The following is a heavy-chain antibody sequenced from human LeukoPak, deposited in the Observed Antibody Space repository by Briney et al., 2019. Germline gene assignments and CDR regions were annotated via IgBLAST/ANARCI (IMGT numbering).Heavy chain of an antibody. V-gene: IGHV4-39*01. CDR2: IFYSGST. CDR1: GGSMSSYY. J-gene: IGHJ4*02. D-gene: IGHD3-22*01. Sequence: SETLSLTCAVSGGSMSSYYWGWIRQPPGKGLEWIGSIFYSGSTYYNPSLKSRVTISVDTSKNQFSLKLTSVTAEDTAVYYCARPLYHYDSGGYFYWGQGTLVTVSS. CDR3: ARPLYHYDSGGYFY.